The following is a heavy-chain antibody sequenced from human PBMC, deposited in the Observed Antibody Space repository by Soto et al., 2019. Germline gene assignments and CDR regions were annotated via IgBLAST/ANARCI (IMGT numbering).Heavy chain of an antibody. CDR3: TRDGDGRLTTNPYYYYGMDV. Sequence: SETLSLTCTVSGGSISGYYWSWIRQPPGKGLEWIGNVYYSGGANYNPSVKRRVSISVDTSKNQFSLNLSSVTAAYTAVYYGTRDGDGRLTTNPYYYYGMDVWGPGITVTVSS. CDR2: VYYSGGA. D-gene: IGHD2-21*02. V-gene: IGHV4-59*01. J-gene: IGHJ6*02. CDR1: GGSISGYY.